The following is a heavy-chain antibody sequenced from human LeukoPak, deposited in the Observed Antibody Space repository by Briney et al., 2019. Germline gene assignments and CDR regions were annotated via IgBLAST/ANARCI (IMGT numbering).Heavy chain of an antibody. J-gene: IGHJ4*02. CDR3: ARDRGGIVVVPAASDY. CDR2: LSGSSNTV. V-gene: IGHV3-48*04. Sequence: GGSLRLSCAASGFTFNTFSMNWVRQAPGRGLEWISYLSGSSNTVHYTDSVKGRFTISRDNAKNTLYLQMNSLRAEDTAVYYCARDRGGIVVVPAASDYWGQGTLVTVSS. D-gene: IGHD2-2*01. CDR1: GFTFNTFS.